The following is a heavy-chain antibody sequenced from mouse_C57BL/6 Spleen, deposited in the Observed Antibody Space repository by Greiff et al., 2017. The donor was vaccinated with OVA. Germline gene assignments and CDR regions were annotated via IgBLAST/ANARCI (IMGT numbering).Heavy chain of an antibody. CDR2: ISDGGSYT. Sequence: DVKLVESGGGLVKPGGSLKLSCAASGFTFSSYAMSWVRQTPEKRLEWVATISDGGSYTYYPDNVKGRFTISRDNAKNNLYLQMSHLKSEDTAMYYCARVVYAMDYWGQGTSVTVSS. CDR3: ARVVYAMDY. J-gene: IGHJ4*01. V-gene: IGHV5-4*03. CDR1: GFTFSSYA.